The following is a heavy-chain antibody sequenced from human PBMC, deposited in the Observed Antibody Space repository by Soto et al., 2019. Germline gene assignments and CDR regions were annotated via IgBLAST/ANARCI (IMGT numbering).Heavy chain of an antibody. D-gene: IGHD3-10*01. CDR1: GFTFSSYG. CDR2: ISYDGSNK. Sequence: QVQLVESGGGVVQPGRSLRLSCAASGFTFSSYGMHWVRQAPGKGLEWVAVISYDGSNKYYADSVKGRFTISRDNSKNTLYLQMNSLRAEDTAVYYCAKAAVLGSMDVWGQGTTVTVSS. J-gene: IGHJ6*02. CDR3: AKAAVLGSMDV. V-gene: IGHV3-30*18.